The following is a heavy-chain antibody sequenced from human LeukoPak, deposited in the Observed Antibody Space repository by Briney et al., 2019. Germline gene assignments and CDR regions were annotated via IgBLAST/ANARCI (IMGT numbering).Heavy chain of an antibody. CDR2: ISSSSSYI. Sequence: GGSLRLSCAASGFTFSSYSMNWVRQAPGKGLEWVSSISSSSSYIYYADSVKGRFTISRDNAKNSLYLQMNSLRAEDTAVYYCARDRDGFGELLPYYYYYGMDVWGQGTTVTVSS. J-gene: IGHJ6*02. CDR1: GFTFSSYS. CDR3: ARDRDGFGELLPYYYYYGMDV. D-gene: IGHD3-10*01. V-gene: IGHV3-21*01.